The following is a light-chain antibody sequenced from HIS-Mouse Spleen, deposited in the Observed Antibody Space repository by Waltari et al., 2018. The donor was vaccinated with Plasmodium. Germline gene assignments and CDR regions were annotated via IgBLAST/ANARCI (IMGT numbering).Light chain of an antibody. J-gene: IGLJ3*02. CDR3: YSKDRSGIHIV. V-gene: IGLV3-10*01. Sequence: SYELTQPPSVSVSPGQTARITCSGDALPKKYAYWYQQKSGQAPVLVIYEDSKRPSGLPERFSVARARRMAPSTISVAPVEDEALYTCYSKDRSGIHIVFAGGTTLSVL. CDR2: EDS. CDR1: ALPKKY.